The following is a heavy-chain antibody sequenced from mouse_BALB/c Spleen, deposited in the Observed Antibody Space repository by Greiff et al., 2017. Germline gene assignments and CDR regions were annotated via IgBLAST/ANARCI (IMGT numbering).Heavy chain of an antibody. Sequence: QVQLQQSGADLAKPGASVKMSCKASGYTFTSYWMHWVKQRPGQGLEWIGYINPSTGYTEYNQKFKDKATLTADKSSSTAYMQLSSLTSEDSAVYYCARSNRYPYYAMDYWGQGTSVTVSS. CDR3: ARSNRYPYYAMDY. D-gene: IGHD2-14*01. V-gene: IGHV1-7*01. CDR1: GYTFTSYW. J-gene: IGHJ4*01. CDR2: INPSTGYT.